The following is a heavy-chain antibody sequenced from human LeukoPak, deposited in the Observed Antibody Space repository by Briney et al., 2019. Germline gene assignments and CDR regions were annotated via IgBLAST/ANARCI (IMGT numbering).Heavy chain of an antibody. CDR1: GYSISTGYY. CDR2: IYHSGST. V-gene: IGHV4-38-2*02. CDR3: AREEYYYDSSGYYYLIGFDY. Sequence: SETLSLTCTVSGYSISTGYYWGWIRQPPGKGLEWIGSIYHSGSTYYNPSLKSRVTISVDTSKNQFSLKLSSVTAADTAVYYCAREEYYYDSSGYYYLIGFDYWGQGTLVTVSS. J-gene: IGHJ4*02. D-gene: IGHD3-22*01.